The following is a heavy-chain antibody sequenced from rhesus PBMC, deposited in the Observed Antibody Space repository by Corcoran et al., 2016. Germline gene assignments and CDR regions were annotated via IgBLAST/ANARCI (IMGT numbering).Heavy chain of an antibody. Sequence: QVQLQESGPGLVKPSETLSLTCAVSGGSISSGYYYWSWIRQPPGKGLEWIGYITYSGSTSYNPSLKGRVTIARETPKNQCSLKLSSVTAADTAVYYCASLAAAGYWGQGVLVTVSS. CDR1: GGSISSGYYY. V-gene: IGHV4-122*02. D-gene: IGHD6-25*01. J-gene: IGHJ4*01. CDR2: ITYSGST. CDR3: ASLAAAGY.